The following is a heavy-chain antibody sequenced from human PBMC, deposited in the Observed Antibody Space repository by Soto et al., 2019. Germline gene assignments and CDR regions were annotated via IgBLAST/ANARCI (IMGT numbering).Heavy chain of an antibody. J-gene: IGHJ4*02. CDR2: IVVGSGNT. D-gene: IGHD2-21*02. V-gene: IGHV1-58*02. CDR3: AALYCGGDCSAGPIDY. CDR1: GFTFTSSA. Sequence: QMQLVQSGPEVKKPGTSVKVSCKASGFTFTSSAMQWVRQARGQRLEWVGWIVVGSGNTNYAKKFQERVTITRDMSTSTAYMELSSLRSEDTAVYYCAALYCGGDCSAGPIDYWGQGTLVTVSS.